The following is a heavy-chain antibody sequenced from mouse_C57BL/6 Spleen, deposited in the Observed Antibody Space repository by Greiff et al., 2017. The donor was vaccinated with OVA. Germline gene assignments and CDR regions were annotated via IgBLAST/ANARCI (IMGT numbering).Heavy chain of an antibody. D-gene: IGHD1-1*01. CDR2: IWSGGST. CDR1: GFSLTSYG. Sequence: VQVVESGPGLVQPSQSLSITCTVSGFSLTSYGVHWVRQSPGKGLEWLGVIWSGGSTDYNAAFISRLSISKDNSKSQVFFKMNSLQADDTAIYYCARRVVATDYYAMDYWGQGTSVTVSS. V-gene: IGHV2-2*01. J-gene: IGHJ4*01. CDR3: ARRVVATDYYAMDY.